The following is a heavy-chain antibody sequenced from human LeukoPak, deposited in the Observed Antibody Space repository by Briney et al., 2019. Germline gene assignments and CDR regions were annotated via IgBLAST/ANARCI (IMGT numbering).Heavy chain of an antibody. J-gene: IGHJ4*02. D-gene: IGHD6-6*01. V-gene: IGHV1-2*02. CDR1: GYTFTGYY. CDR3: ATSFQYSSYYFDY. CDR2: INPNSGGT. Sequence: ASAKVSCKASGYTFTGYYMHWVRQAPGQGLEWMGWINPNSGGTNYAQKFQGRVTMTRDTSISTAYMELSRLRSDDTAVYYCATSFQYSSYYFDYWGQGTLVTVSS.